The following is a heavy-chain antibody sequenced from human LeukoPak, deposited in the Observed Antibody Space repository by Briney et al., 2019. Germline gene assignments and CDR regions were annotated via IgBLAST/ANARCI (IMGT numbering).Heavy chain of an antibody. J-gene: IGHJ5*02. CDR3: ARVLSGRYSESFDP. D-gene: IGHD6-19*01. Sequence: ASVKVSCKASGYTFTSYDINWVRQATGQGLEWMGWMNPNSGNTGYAQKFQGRVTMTRSTSISTAYMELSSLRSEDTAVYYCARVLSGRYSESFDPWGQGTLVTVSS. CDR1: GYTFTSYD. V-gene: IGHV1-8*01. CDR2: MNPNSGNT.